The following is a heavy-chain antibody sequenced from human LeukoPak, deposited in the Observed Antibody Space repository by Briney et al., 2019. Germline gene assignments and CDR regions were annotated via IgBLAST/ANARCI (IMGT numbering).Heavy chain of an antibody. CDR1: GFTFSIYA. V-gene: IGHV3-23*01. CDR3: AKDLRGTVTSGF. D-gene: IGHD4-17*01. J-gene: IGHJ4*02. CDR2: IGGRDSNT. Sequence: PGGSLRLSCAASGFTFSIYAMSWVRQAPGKGLEWVSTIGGRDSNTYYADSVKGRFTISRDSSKNTLYLQMNSLGVEDTAIYYCAKDLRGTVTSGFWGQGTLVTVSS.